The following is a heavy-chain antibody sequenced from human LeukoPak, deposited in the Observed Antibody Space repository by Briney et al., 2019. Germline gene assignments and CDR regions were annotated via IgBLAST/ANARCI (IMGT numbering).Heavy chain of an antibody. D-gene: IGHD2-8*01. CDR2: IYYSGST. Sequence: SETLSLTCTVSGGSISSSSYYWGWIRQPPGKGLEWIGSIYYSGSTYYNPSLKSRVTISVDTSKNQFSLKLSSVTAADTAVYYCARDLKGCTNGVCYDDDFDIWGQGTMVTVSS. CDR3: ARDLKGCTNGVCYDDDFDI. CDR1: GGSISSSSYY. J-gene: IGHJ3*02. V-gene: IGHV4-39*07.